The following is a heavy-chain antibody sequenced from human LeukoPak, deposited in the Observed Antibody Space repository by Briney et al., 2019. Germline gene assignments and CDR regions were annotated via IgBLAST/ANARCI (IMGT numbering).Heavy chain of an antibody. J-gene: IGHJ4*02. V-gene: IGHV1-8*01. CDR1: GYTITSYD. Sequence: ASVKVSCKASGYTITSYDINWVRQATEQGLEWMGWMNPNSGNTGYAQKFQGRVTMTRNTSISTAYMELSSLRSEDTAVYYCLDGSSAYWGQGTLVTVSS. CDR3: LDGSSAY. D-gene: IGHD3-10*01. CDR2: MNPNSGNT.